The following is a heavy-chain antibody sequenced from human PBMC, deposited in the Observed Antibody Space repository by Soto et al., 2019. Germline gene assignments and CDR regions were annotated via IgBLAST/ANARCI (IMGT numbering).Heavy chain of an antibody. CDR3: ARDDYPYYYDICGYHFDY. J-gene: IGHJ4*02. CDR1: GFTFNTYN. V-gene: IGHV3-48*01. Sequence: PGGSLRLSCAASGFTFNTYNMNWVRQAPGKGLEWVSYISDSSSTIHYTDSVKGRFTISRDNAKNSLYLQMNSLRAEDTAVYYFARDDYPYYYDICGYHFDYWCEGA. D-gene: IGHD3-22*01. CDR2: ISDSSSTI.